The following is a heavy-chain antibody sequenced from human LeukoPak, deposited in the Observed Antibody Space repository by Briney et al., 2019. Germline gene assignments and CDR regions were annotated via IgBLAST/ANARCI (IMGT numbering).Heavy chain of an antibody. D-gene: IGHD6-25*01. CDR1: EFTFSDYY. Sequence: GSLRLSCAASEFTFSDYYMSWIRQAPGKGLEWVSYISYSDDTIYYADSVKGRFTVSRDNAKNSLYLQMNSLRADDTAVYYCARFAAGGSYYYYMDVWGKGTTVTVSS. CDR3: ARFAAGGSYYYYMDV. J-gene: IGHJ6*03. V-gene: IGHV3-11*04. CDR2: ISYSDDTI.